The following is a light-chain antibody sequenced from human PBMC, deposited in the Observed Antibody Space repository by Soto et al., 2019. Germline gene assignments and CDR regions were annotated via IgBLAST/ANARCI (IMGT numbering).Light chain of an antibody. J-gene: IGKJ2*01. CDR2: AAS. V-gene: IGKV1-39*01. CDR3: QQSHSTPYT. Sequence: DIQMTQSPSSLSASVGDRVTITCRASQSISNYLNSYQQKPGKAPKLLIYAASSLQSGVPSRFSGSGSGTDVTLTISSLQPEDFATYYCQQSHSTPYTFGQGTKLDIK. CDR1: QSISNY.